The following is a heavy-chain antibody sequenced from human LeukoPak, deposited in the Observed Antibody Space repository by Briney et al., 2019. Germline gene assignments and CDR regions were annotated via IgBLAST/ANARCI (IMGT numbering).Heavy chain of an antibody. CDR3: ARLYGGTPPDFNY. V-gene: IGHV4-59*08. CDR1: GGSISSYY. CDR2: IYYSGST. Sequence: SETLSLTCTVSGGSISSYYWSWIRQPPGKGLEWIGYIYYSGSTNYNPSLKSRVTISVDTSKNQFSLKLSSVTAADTAVYYWARLYGGTPPDFNYWAREPWSP. J-gene: IGHJ4*02. D-gene: IGHD4-23*01.